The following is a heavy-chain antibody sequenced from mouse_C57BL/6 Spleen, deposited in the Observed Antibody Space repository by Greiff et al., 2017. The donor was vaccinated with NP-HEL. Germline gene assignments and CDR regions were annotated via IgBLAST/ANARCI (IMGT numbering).Heavy chain of an antibody. V-gene: IGHV1-82*01. Sequence: VQLQQSGPELVKPGASVKISCKASGYAFSSSWMNWVKQRPGKGLEWIGRIYPGDGDTNYNGKFKGKATLTADKSSSTAYMQLSSLTSGDSAVYFCARSGYYAMDYWGQGTSVTVSS. CDR3: ARSGYYAMDY. CDR1: GYAFSSSW. J-gene: IGHJ4*01. CDR2: IYPGDGDT.